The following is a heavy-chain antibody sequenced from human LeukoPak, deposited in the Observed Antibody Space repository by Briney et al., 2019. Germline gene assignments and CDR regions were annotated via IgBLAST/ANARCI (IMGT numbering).Heavy chain of an antibody. CDR2: INPNSGGT. CDR3: ARDGSYYYDSSGDNFDY. D-gene: IGHD3-22*01. Sequence: VASVKVSCKASGYTFTGYYMHWVRQAPGQGLEWMGWINPNSGGTNYAQKFQGGVTMTRDTSISTAYMELSRLRSDDTAVYYCARDGSYYYDSSGDNFDYWGQGTLVTVSS. J-gene: IGHJ4*02. CDR1: GYTFTGYY. V-gene: IGHV1-2*02.